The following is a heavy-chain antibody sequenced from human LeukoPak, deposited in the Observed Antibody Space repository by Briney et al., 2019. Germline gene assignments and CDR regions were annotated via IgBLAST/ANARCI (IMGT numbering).Heavy chain of an antibody. Sequence: ASVKVSCKASGGTFSSYAISWVRQAPGQGLEWMGRIIPIFGIANYAQKFQGRVTITADKSTSTAYMELSSLRSEGTAVYYCARDGRGPNYYYYGMDVWGQGTTVTVSS. D-gene: IGHD1-26*01. CDR1: GGTFSSYA. V-gene: IGHV1-69*04. CDR3: ARDGRGPNYYYYGMDV. J-gene: IGHJ6*02. CDR2: IIPIFGIA.